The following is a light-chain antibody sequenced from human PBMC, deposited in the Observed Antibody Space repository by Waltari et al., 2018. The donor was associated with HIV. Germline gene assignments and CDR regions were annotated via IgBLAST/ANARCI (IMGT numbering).Light chain of an antibody. CDR1: NIGSKS. CDR2: DDS. V-gene: IGLV3-21*02. Sequence: SYVLTQPPSVSVAPGQTARITCGGNNIGSKSVHWYQQKPGQAPVLVVYDDSERPSGIPARISGSNSGNTATLTIRRVEAGDEADYYGQVWHSSNYHPDVVFGGGTKLTVL. J-gene: IGLJ2*01. CDR3: QVWHSSNYHPDVV.